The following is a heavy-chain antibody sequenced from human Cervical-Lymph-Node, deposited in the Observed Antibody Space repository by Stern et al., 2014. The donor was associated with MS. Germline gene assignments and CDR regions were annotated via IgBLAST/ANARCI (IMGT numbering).Heavy chain of an antibody. D-gene: IGHD2-8*01. J-gene: IGHJ6*02. V-gene: IGHV1-69*01. Sequence: VQLVESGAEVKKPGSSVKVSCKASGGTFSSYAISWVRQAPGQGLEWMGGIIPIFGTANYAQKFQGRVTITADESTSTAYMELSSLRSEDTAVYYCARAETGYCTNGVCHYYYYGMDVWGQGTTVTVSS. CDR1: GGTFSSYA. CDR3: ARAETGYCTNGVCHYYYYGMDV. CDR2: IIPIFGTA.